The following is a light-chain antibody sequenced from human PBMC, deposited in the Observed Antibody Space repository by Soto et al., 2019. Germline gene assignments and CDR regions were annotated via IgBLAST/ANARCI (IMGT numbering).Light chain of an antibody. CDR1: QSISSY. CDR3: QQSYSIPLT. J-gene: IGKJ4*01. Sequence: DIQMTQSPSSLSASVGDRVTITCRASQSISSYLNWYQQKVGKAPKLLIYAASTLQSGVPSRFSGSGSGTDFTLTISSLQLEDFATYYCQQSYSIPLTFGGGTKVEIK. V-gene: IGKV1-39*01. CDR2: AAS.